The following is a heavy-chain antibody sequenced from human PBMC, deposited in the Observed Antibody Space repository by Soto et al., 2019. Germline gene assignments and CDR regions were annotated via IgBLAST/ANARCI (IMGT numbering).Heavy chain of an antibody. CDR2: TYYRSKWYN. J-gene: IGHJ6*02. D-gene: IGHD2-8*01. V-gene: IGHV6-1*01. CDR1: GDSVSSNSAA. Sequence: SQTLSLTCAISGDSVSSNSAAWNWIRQSPSRGLEWLGRTYYRSKWYNDYAVSVKSRITINPDTSKNQFSLQLNSVTPEDTAVYYCARGVAGYCTNGVCLDYDGMDVWGQGTTVTVSS. CDR3: ARGVAGYCTNGVCLDYDGMDV.